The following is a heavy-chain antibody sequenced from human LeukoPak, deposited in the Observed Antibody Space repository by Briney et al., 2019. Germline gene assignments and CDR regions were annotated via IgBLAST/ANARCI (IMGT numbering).Heavy chain of an antibody. J-gene: IGHJ5*02. Sequence: ASVKVSCKASGYTFTGYYMHWVRQAPGQGLEWMGWINPNSGGTNYAQKFQGRVTMTRDTSISTAYMELSRLRSDDTAVYYCARDLSPDIVVVPAAWWFAPGGQGTLVTVSS. CDR1: GYTFTGYY. V-gene: IGHV1-2*02. CDR3: ARDLSPDIVVVPAAWWFAP. D-gene: IGHD2-2*01. CDR2: INPNSGGT.